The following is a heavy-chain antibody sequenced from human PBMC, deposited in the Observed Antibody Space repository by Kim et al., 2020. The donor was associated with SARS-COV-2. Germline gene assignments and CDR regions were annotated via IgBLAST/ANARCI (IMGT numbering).Heavy chain of an antibody. Sequence: LKSRVTITVDTSKHQFSLKLSSVTAADTAVYYCARVLGSGSYGYYYGMDVWGQGTTVTVSS. D-gene: IGHD3-10*01. V-gene: IGHV4-30-2*04. CDR3: ARVLGSGSYGYYYGMDV. J-gene: IGHJ6*02.